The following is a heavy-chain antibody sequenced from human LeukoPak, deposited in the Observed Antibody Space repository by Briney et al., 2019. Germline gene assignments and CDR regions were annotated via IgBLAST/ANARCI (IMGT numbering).Heavy chain of an antibody. J-gene: IGHJ4*02. CDR2: IKYDGSAT. V-gene: IGHV3-74*01. Sequence: GGSLRLSCAASGFTFSNYWMHWIRQVPGKGLVWVSHIKYDGSATNYADSVKGRFTISRDNARNTLYLQMNSLRAEDTAVYYCVSGSLQSGYNFDYWGQGALVTVSS. CDR3: VSGSLQSGYNFDY. CDR1: GFTFSNYW. D-gene: IGHD3-3*01.